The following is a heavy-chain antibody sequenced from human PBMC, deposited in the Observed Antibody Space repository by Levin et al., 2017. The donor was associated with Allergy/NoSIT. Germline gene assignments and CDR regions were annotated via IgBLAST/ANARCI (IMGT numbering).Heavy chain of an antibody. D-gene: IGHD3-10*01. CDR2: TWYDGSHK. V-gene: IGHV3-33*01. CDR1: GFPFNTSG. Sequence: LSLTCAASGFPFNTSGMHWVRQAPGKGLEWVATTWYDGSHKYYADSVKGRFTISRDNSKNTLYLQMNSLRTEDTAVYYCARGSHYGSPPTEFDPWGQGTLVTVSS. J-gene: IGHJ5*02. CDR3: ARGSHYGSPPTEFDP.